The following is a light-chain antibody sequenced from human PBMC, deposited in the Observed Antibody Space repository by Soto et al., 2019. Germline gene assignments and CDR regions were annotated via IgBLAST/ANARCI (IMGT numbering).Light chain of an antibody. Sequence: QMTQSPSSLSASVGEKIIITCRASRDVGSDVSWYQQKPGQAPKLLIYAASNLYTGVPSRFSGSRSGTEFTPTISSLQPEDVASYYCLQDYGDSWTFGQGTKVEI. J-gene: IGKJ1*01. V-gene: IGKV1-6*01. CDR1: RDVGSD. CDR2: AAS. CDR3: LQDYGDSWT.